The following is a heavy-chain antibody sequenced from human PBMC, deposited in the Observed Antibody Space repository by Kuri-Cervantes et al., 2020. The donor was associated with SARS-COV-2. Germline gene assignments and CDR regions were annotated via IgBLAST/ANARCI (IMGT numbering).Heavy chain of an antibody. CDR2: INHSGST. V-gene: IGHV4-34*01. CDR3: ARVGYYGSGSYYYYYMDV. D-gene: IGHD3-10*01. J-gene: IGHJ6*03. CDR1: GGSFSGNY. Sequence: LRLSCAVSGGSFSGNYWSWIRQSPGKGLEWIGEINHSGSTNYNPSLKSRVTISVDTSKNQFSLKLSSVTAADTAVYYCARVGYYGSGSYYYYYMDVWGKGTTVTVSS.